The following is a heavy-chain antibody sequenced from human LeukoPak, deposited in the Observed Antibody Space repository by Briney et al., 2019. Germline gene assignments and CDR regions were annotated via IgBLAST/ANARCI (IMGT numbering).Heavy chain of an antibody. J-gene: IGHJ4*02. CDR1: RFIYSNCV. CDR2: ISGSCGST. V-gene: IGHV3-23*01. Sequence: GWSLRLSCAASRFIYSNCVLGRAAQTPGKAPQWVTAISGSCGSTYYSDSVKRRFTISRHNSGYTLYLQMNSLSAEATAIYYRKREDGSRPLGQWGQGTLVNVSS. D-gene: IGHD6-25*01. CDR3: KREDGSRPLGQ.